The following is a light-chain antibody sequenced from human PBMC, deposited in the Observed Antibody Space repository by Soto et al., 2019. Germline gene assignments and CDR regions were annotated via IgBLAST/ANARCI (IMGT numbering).Light chain of an antibody. J-gene: IGLJ3*02. Sequence: QSVLTQPPSVSAAPGQKVTLSCSGSSANIGSNYVSWYQQVPGTAPKLLIFENHKRPSEMPDRFSGSKSGTSATLDITGLQTGDEADDYCGSWDSSLSAGVFGGGTKLTVL. CDR3: GSWDSSLSAGV. CDR2: ENH. CDR1: SANIGSNY. V-gene: IGLV1-51*02.